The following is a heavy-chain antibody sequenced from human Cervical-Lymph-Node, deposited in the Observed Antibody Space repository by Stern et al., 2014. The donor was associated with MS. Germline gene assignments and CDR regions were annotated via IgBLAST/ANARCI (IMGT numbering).Heavy chain of an antibody. CDR1: GFTFSSYS. Sequence: EVQLVESGGGLVKPGGSLRLSCAASGFTFSSYSMNWVRQAPGKGLEWVSSISSSSSYIYYADSVKGRFTISRDNAKNSLYLQMNSLRAEDTAVYYCARDPPYVRTHFDYWGQGTLVTVSS. D-gene: IGHD1-14*01. CDR3: ARDPPYVRTHFDY. V-gene: IGHV3-21*01. CDR2: ISSSSSYI. J-gene: IGHJ4*02.